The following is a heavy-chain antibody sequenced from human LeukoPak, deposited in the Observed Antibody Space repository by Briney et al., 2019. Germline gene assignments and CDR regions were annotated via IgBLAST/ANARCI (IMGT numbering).Heavy chain of an antibody. CDR2: ISSSSSTI. V-gene: IGHV3-48*01. D-gene: IGHD2-2*01. CDR3: ARDEQPYCSSTSCYSDAFDI. J-gene: IGHJ3*02. Sequence: GGSLRLSCAASGFTFSSYSMNWVRQAPGKRLEWVSYISSSSSTIYYADSVKGRFTISRDNAKNSLYLQMNSLRAEDTAVYYCARDEQPYCSSTSCYSDAFDIWGQGTMVTVSS. CDR1: GFTFSSYS.